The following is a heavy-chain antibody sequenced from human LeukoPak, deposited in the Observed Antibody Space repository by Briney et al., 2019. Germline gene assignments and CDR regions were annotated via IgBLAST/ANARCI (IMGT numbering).Heavy chain of an antibody. D-gene: IGHD2-2*01. Sequence: GGSLRLSCAASGFTFSSYGMHWVRQAPGKGLEWVAFIRYDGSNKYYADSVKGRFTISRDNSKNTLYLQMNSLRAEDTAVHYCAKVTVVVPAATDYWGQGTLVTVSS. CDR1: GFTFSSYG. CDR2: IRYDGSNK. V-gene: IGHV3-30*02. J-gene: IGHJ4*02. CDR3: AKVTVVVPAATDY.